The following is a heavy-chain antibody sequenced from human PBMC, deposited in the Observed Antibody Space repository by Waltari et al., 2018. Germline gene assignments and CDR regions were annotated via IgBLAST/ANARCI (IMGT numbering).Heavy chain of an antibody. CDR3: AHEIMITFGGVIVPGAFDI. J-gene: IGHJ3*02. Sequence: QITLKESGPTLVKPTQTLTLTCTFSGFSLSTSGVGVGWIRQPPGKALEWLALIYWNDDKRYNPSLKSMLNITKDTSKNQVVLTMTNMDPVDTATYYCAHEIMITFGGVIVPGAFDIWGQGTMVTVSS. D-gene: IGHD3-16*02. CDR1: GFSLSTSGVG. CDR2: IYWNDDK. V-gene: IGHV2-5*01.